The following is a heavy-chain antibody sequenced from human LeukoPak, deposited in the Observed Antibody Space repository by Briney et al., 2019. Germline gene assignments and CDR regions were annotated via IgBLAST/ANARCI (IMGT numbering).Heavy chain of an antibody. D-gene: IGHD3-22*01. J-gene: IGHJ4*02. CDR3: ARDRAYDSPSGGY. Sequence: WASVNVSCKASGYTFTNYGISWVRQAPGQGLEWMGWISDYNGNTNYAQKLQGRVTMTTDTSTSTAYMELRSLRSDDTAVYYCARDRAYDSPSGGYWGQGTLVTVSS. CDR1: GYTFTNYG. CDR2: ISDYNGNT. V-gene: IGHV1-18*01.